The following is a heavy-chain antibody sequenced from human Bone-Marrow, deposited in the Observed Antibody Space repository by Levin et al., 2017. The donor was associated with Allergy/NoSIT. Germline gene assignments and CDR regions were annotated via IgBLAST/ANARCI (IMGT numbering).Heavy chain of an antibody. V-gene: IGHV3-74*01. J-gene: IGHJ6*02. D-gene: IGHD4/OR15-4a*01. CDR2: INSDGTST. CDR1: GFNLTDYW. Sequence: GGSLRLSCAASGFNLTDYWMHWVRQAPGKGLVWVSRINSDGTSTNYADSVKGRFTISRDNAKGTLYLQMSSLRADDTAVYYCTRVPRGTMVLNYGLDVWRQGTTVTVSS. CDR3: TRVPRGTMVLNYGLDV.